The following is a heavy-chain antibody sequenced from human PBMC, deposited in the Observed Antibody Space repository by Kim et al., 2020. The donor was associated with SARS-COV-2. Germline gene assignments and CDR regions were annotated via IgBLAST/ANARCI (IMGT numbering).Heavy chain of an antibody. CDR3: ARETSSGGVPDAFDI. J-gene: IGHJ3*02. V-gene: IGHV1-69*04. D-gene: IGHD3-22*01. Sequence: QKFQGRVTITADKSTSTAYMELSSLRSEDTAVYYCARETSSGGVPDAFDIWGQGTMVTVSS.